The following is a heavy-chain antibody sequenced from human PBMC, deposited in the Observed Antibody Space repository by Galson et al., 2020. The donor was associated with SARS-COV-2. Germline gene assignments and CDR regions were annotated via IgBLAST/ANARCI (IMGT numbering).Heavy chain of an antibody. CDR2: ISSSSDYI. V-gene: IGHV3-21*01. Sequence: GGSLRLSCEVSGFTFSSYSMNWVRQAPGKGLEWVSSISSSSDYIYYADSLQCRFTISRDNGKNSLSLQMNSLRAEDTAVYYCTRDASWAMFGMDVWGQGTTVTVSS. CDR3: TRDASWAMFGMDV. J-gene: IGHJ6*02. D-gene: IGHD1-26*01. CDR1: GFTFSSYS.